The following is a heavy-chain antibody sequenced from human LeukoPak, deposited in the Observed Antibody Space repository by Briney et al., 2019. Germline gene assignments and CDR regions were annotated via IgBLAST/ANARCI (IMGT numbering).Heavy chain of an antibody. D-gene: IGHD6-13*01. CDR2: IYYSGST. CDR1: GGSISSSSYY. CDR3: ARPYSRTVRVRHGWFDP. J-gene: IGHJ5*02. Sequence: PSETLSLTCTVSGGSISSSSYYWGRIRQPPGKGLEWIGSIYYSGSTYYNPSLKSRVTISVDTSKNQFSLKLSSVTAADTAVYYCARPYSRTVRVRHGWFDPWGQGTLVTVSS. V-gene: IGHV4-39*01.